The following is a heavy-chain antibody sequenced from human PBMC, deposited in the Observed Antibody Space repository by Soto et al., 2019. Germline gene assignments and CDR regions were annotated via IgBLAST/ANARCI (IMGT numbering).Heavy chain of an antibody. J-gene: IGHJ4*02. CDR2: ISYDGSHK. CDR1: GFTFSDYV. D-gene: IGHD4-17*01. V-gene: IGHV3-30*18. Sequence: QVQLVESGGGVVQPGRSLRLSCAASGFTFSDYVTHWVRQAPGKGLEWVAVISYDGSHKYYADSVKGRFTISRDNSKNTLYLQMDSLRAEDTTVYYCAKQGAVTTTFYFDYWGQGTLVTVSS. CDR3: AKQGAVTTTFYFDY.